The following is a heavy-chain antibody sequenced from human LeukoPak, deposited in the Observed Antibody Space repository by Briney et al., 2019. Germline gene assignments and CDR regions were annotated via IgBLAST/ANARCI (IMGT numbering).Heavy chain of an antibody. CDR2: ISWNSGSI. CDR3: AKPTLTYSSGWYYFDY. CDR1: GFTFDDYA. J-gene: IGHJ4*02. Sequence: GGSLRLSCAASGFTFDDYAMHWVRQAPGKGLEWVSGISWNSGSIGYADSVKGRFTISRDNAKNSLYLQMNSLRAEDTAVYYCAKPTLTYSSGWYYFDYWGQGTLVTVSS. V-gene: IGHV3-9*01. D-gene: IGHD6-19*01.